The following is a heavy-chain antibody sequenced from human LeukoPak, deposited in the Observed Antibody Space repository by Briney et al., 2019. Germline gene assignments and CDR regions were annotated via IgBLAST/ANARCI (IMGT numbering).Heavy chain of an antibody. Sequence: GGSLRLSCAASGFTVSSNYMSWVRQAPGKGLEWVSVIYSGGSTYYADSVKGRFTISRDNSKNTLYLQMNSLRAEDTAVYYCARVEVGTHEGSFDYWGQGTLVTVSS. J-gene: IGHJ4*02. CDR2: IYSGGST. D-gene: IGHD2-15*01. CDR3: ARVEVGTHEGSFDY. CDR1: GFTVSSNY. V-gene: IGHV3-66*01.